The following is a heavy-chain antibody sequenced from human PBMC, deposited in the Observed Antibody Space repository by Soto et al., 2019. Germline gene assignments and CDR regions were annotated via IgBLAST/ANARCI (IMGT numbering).Heavy chain of an antibody. Sequence: QVQLQEPGPGLVKSSETLSLTCSVSGDSSSTYYWGWIRQPPGKGLEWIGYINYSGRSNHNPSLKSRLSISVDASNNQVSLKLTSVTAADTAVYYCARSYCADSVSCNWFDPWGQGTLVVVSS. CDR2: INYSGRS. CDR3: ARSYCADSVSCNWFDP. CDR1: GDSSSTYY. V-gene: IGHV4-59*01. D-gene: IGHD2-8*02. J-gene: IGHJ5*02.